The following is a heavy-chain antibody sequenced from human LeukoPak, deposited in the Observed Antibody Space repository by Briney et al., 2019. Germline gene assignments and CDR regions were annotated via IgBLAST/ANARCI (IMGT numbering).Heavy chain of an antibody. CDR1: GFTFSSYA. D-gene: IGHD2-2*01. V-gene: IGHV3-23*01. CDR2: ISGSGGST. CDR3: AKGKVGYCSSTSCYGPFDY. Sequence: PGGSLRLSCAASGFTFSSYAMSWVRQAPGKGLEWVSAISGSGGSTYYADSVKGRFTISRDNSKNTLYLQMNSLRAEDTAVYYCAKGKVGYCSSTSCYGPFDYWGQGTLVTVSS. J-gene: IGHJ4*02.